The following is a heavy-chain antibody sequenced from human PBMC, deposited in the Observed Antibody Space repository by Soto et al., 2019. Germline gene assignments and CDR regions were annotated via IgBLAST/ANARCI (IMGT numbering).Heavy chain of an antibody. D-gene: IGHD3-10*01. CDR2: FDPEDGET. Sequence: GASVKVSCKVSGYTLTELSMHWVRQAPGKGLEWMGGFDPEDGETIYAQKFQGRVTMTEDTSTDTAYMELSSLRSEDTAVYYCATGKSPRLGYYYYSGMDVWGQGTTVTV. CDR1: GYTLTELS. CDR3: ATGKSPRLGYYYYSGMDV. V-gene: IGHV1-24*01. J-gene: IGHJ6*02.